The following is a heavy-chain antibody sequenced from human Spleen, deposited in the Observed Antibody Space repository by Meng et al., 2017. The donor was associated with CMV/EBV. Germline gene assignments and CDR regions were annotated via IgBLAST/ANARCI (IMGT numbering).Heavy chain of an antibody. J-gene: IGHJ5*02. V-gene: IGHV2-5*01. CDR1: GFSLSTSGVG. D-gene: IGHD3-3*01. CDR3: AHSRDFWNSYYKANNWFDP. Sequence: SGPTLVKPTQTLTLTCTFSGFSLSTSGVGVGWIRQPPGKALEWLALIYWNDDKRYSPSLKSRLTITKDTSKNQVVLTMTNMDPVDTATYYCAHSRDFWNSYYKANNWFDPWGQGTLVTVSS. CDR2: IYWNDDK.